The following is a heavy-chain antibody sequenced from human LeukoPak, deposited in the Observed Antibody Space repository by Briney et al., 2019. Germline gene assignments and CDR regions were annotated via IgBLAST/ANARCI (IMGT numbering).Heavy chain of an antibody. J-gene: IGHJ1*01. V-gene: IGHV4-34*01. CDR1: GGSFSGYY. CDR2: INHSGST. CDR3: ARNLKQWLVRGGFQH. D-gene: IGHD6-19*01. Sequence: PSETLSLTCAVYGGSFSGYYWSWIRQPPGKGLEWIGEINHSGSTNYNPSLKSRVTISVDTSKNQFSLKLSSVTAADTAVYYCARNLKQWLVRGGFQHWGQGTLVAVSS.